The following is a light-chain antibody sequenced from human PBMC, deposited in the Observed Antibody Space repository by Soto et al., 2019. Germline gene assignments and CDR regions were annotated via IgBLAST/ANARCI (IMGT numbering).Light chain of an antibody. J-gene: IGLJ2*01. CDR1: SRDVGGYSY. V-gene: IGLV2-14*03. Sequence: QSALTQPASVSGSPGQSITISCTGTSRDVGGYSYVSWYQQHPGKAPKLMIYDVNNRPSGVSDRFSGSTSGNTASLTISGLQAEDESDYYCSSFTSYSTLVFGGGTKLTVL. CDR3: SSFTSYSTLV. CDR2: DVN.